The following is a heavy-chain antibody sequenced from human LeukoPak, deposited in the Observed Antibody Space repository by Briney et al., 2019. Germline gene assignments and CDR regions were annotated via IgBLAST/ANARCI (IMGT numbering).Heavy chain of an antibody. Sequence: GGSLRLSCAASGFTFSSYSMNWVRQAPGKGLEWVSSISRSSSYIYYADSVKGRFTISRDNAKNSLYLQMNSLRAEDTAVYYCARDRAIAAAGTSIDYWGQGTLVTVSS. D-gene: IGHD6-13*01. V-gene: IGHV3-21*01. J-gene: IGHJ4*02. CDR2: ISRSSSYI. CDR1: GFTFSSYS. CDR3: ARDRAIAAAGTSIDY.